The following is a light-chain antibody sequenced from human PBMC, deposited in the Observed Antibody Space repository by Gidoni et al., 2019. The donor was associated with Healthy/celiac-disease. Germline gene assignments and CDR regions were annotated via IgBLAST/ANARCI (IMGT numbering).Light chain of an antibody. V-gene: IGKV1-5*03. Sequence: DIQMTQSPSNLSASVGDRVTITCRASQSISSWLAWYQQKPGKAPKLLIYKASSLESGVPSRFSGSGSGTEFTLTISSLQPDDFATYYCQQYNSYSLTWTFGQGTKVEIK. CDR1: QSISSW. CDR2: KAS. J-gene: IGKJ1*01. CDR3: QQYNSYSLTWT.